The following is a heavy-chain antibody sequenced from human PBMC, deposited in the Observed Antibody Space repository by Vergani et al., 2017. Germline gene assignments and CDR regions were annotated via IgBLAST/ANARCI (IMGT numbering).Heavy chain of an antibody. V-gene: IGHV4-59*01. CDR2: IYYSGST. CDR1: GGSISSYS. D-gene: IGHD1-14*01. J-gene: IGHJ3*02. Sequence: QVQLQESGPGLVKPSETLSLTCTVSGGSISSYSWSWIRQPPGKGLEWSGYIYYSGSTNYKPSLKSRVTMSVDTSKNQFSLKLTSVTAADTAVYYCARELTEAFDIWGRGTMVTVSS. CDR3: ARELTEAFDI.